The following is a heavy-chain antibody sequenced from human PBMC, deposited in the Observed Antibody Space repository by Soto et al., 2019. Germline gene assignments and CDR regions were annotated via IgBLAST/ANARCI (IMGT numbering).Heavy chain of an antibody. Sequence: GRCRRLAWAAAAFIFGSYGMHWVRHAAGKGLEWVADIWYEGSNKYYADCVKGRSTISRNNSKNTLYLQMNSLRAEDTAVYYCARSRTSGYYYGMDVWGQGTTVTVSS. CDR2: IWYEGSNK. V-gene: IGHV3-33*01. J-gene: IGHJ6*02. CDR3: ARSRTSGYYYGMDV. CDR1: AFIFGSYG.